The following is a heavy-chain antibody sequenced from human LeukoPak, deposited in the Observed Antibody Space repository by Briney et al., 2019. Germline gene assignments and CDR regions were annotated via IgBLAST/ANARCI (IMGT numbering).Heavy chain of an antibody. CDR3: ARVLRGTGTPDY. CDR2: ISSSSSYI. J-gene: IGHJ4*02. D-gene: IGHD1-1*01. V-gene: IGHV3-21*01. Sequence: GGSLRLSCAASGFTFSSYSMNWVRQAPGKGLEWVSSISSSSSYIYYADSVKGRLTISRDNAKNSLYLQMNSLRAEDTAVYYCARVLRGTGTPDYWGQGTLVTVPS. CDR1: GFTFSSYS.